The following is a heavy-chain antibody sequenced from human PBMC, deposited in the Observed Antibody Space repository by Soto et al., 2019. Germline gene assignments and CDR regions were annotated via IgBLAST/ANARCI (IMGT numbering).Heavy chain of an antibody. D-gene: IGHD3-10*02. J-gene: IGHJ5*02. CDR1: GFKLRNYA. CDR2: IWFDGSKK. CDR3: ARAQRMLLLDRFHP. V-gene: IGHV3-33*01. Sequence: QVQLVESGGGVVQPGKSLRLSCTASGFKLRNYAIHWVRQAPGKGLEWLAVIWFDGSKKYYADSVKGRFTISRDNSRDTVYLQMSSLTAEDTGFFYCARAQRMLLLDRFHPWGQGTMVTVSS.